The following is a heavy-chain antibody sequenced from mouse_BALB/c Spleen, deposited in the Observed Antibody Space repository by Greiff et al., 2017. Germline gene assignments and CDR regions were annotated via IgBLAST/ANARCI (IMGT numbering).Heavy chain of an antibody. CDR2: ISSGSSTI. V-gene: IGHV5-17*02. CDR3: ARFYDYDGGYYAMDY. D-gene: IGHD2-4*01. Sequence: EVKLVESGGGLVQPGGSRKLSCASSGFTFSSFGMHWVRQAPEKGLEWVAYISSGSSTIYYADTVKGRFTISRDNPKNTLFLQMTSLRSEDTAMYYCARFYDYDGGYYAMDYWGQGTSVTVSS. CDR1: GFTFSSFG. J-gene: IGHJ4*01.